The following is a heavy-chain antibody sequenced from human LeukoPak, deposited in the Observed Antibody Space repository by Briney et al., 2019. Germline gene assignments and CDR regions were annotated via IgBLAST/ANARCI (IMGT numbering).Heavy chain of an antibody. CDR1: GGSISSSSYY. D-gene: IGHD6-13*01. Sequence: SETLSLTCTVSGGSISSSSYYWGWIRQPPGKGLEWIGSIYYSGSTYYNPSLKSRVTISVDTSKNQFSLKLSSVTAADTAAYYCASPYSSSWYVKEYYFDYWGQGTLVTVSS. CDR2: IYYSGST. J-gene: IGHJ4*02. V-gene: IGHV4-39*01. CDR3: ASPYSSSWYVKEYYFDY.